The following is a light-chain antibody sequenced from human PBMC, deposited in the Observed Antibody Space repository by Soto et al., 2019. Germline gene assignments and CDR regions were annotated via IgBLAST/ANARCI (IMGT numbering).Light chain of an antibody. CDR2: DAA. CDR3: QQYDNWPWT. Sequence: DIQMCQSPSTLSASVGDSVTITCRASQTISTWLAWYQQKPGAAPRLLIYDAATLESGVPSRFAGSGSGTDLTLTISSLQSEDCAVYYRQQYDNWPWTFGQGTKADVK. J-gene: IGKJ1*01. CDR1: QTISTW. V-gene: IGKV1-5*01.